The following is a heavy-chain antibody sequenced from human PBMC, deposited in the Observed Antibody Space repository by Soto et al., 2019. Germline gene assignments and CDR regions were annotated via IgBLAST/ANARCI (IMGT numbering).Heavy chain of an antibody. D-gene: IGHD6-13*01. V-gene: IGHV1-46*01. CDR2: INPSGGST. CDR3: ARDTGIAAPQGTDYYYYYGMDV. J-gene: IGHJ6*02. Sequence: ASVKVSCKASGGTFTSYYMHWVRQAPGQGLEWMGIINPSGGSTSYAQKFQGRVTMTRDTSTSTVYMELSSLRSEDTAVYYCARDTGIAAPQGTDYYYYYGMDVWGQGTTVTVSS. CDR1: GGTFTSYY.